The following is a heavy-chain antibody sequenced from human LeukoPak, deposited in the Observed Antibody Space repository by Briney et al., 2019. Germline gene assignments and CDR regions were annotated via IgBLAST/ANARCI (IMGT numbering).Heavy chain of an antibody. D-gene: IGHD3-22*01. CDR2: IYYSGST. J-gene: IGHJ4*02. CDR1: GGSISSGGYY. V-gene: IGHV4-31*03. Sequence: SQTLSLTCTVSGGSISSGGYYWSWIRQHPGKGLEWIVYIYYSGSTYYNPSLKSRVTISVDTSKNQFSLKLSSVTAADTAVYYCARGVYYYDSSGYYRTFDYWGQGTLVTVSS. CDR3: ARGVYYYDSSGYYRTFDY.